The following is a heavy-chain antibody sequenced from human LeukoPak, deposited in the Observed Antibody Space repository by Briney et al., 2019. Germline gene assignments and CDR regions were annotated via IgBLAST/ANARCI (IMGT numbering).Heavy chain of an antibody. CDR2: IKQDGSEK. Sequence: GGSLRLSCAASVFTFSSYWMSWVRQAPGKGLEWVANIKQDGSEKYYVDSVKGRFTISRDNAKNSLYLQMNSLRAEDTAVYYCARDAGGYSTFDYWGQGTLVTVSS. CDR1: VFTFSSYW. D-gene: IGHD3-3*01. V-gene: IGHV3-7*01. J-gene: IGHJ4*02. CDR3: ARDAGGYSTFDY.